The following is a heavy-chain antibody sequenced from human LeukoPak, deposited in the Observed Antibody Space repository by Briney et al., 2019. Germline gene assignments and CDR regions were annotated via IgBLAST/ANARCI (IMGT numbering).Heavy chain of an antibody. J-gene: IGHJ4*02. CDR1: GFTFSSYG. CDR3: AKDGGDSSGLFDY. Sequence: GGSLRLSCAASGFTFSSYGMHWVRQAPGKGLEWVAVISYDGSNKYYADSVKGRFTISRDNSKNTLYLQMNSLGAEDTAVYYCAKDGGDSSGLFDYWGQGTLVTVSS. CDR2: ISYDGSNK. V-gene: IGHV3-30*18. D-gene: IGHD3-22*01.